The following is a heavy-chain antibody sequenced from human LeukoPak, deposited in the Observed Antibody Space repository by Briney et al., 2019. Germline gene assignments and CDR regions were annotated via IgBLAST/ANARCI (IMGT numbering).Heavy chain of an antibody. Sequence: GESLQISCQSSGYMFTRYWIGWVRQMPGKGLEWMGIIYPDDSDIRYSPSFQGQVTISVDKPISTTYLQWSSLKSSDTAMYYCARPGPQWYFEFWGRGTLVTVSS. CDR1: GYMFTRYW. J-gene: IGHJ2*01. CDR2: IYPDDSDI. V-gene: IGHV5-51*01. CDR3: ARPGPQWYFEF.